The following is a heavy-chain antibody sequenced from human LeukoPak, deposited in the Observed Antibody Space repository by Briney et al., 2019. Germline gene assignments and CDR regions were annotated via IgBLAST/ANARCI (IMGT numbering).Heavy chain of an antibody. CDR2: INPSGGST. CDR3: ARDQRYSAPAWGMFPMVTRMDV. D-gene: IGHD3-16*01. V-gene: IGHV1-46*01. J-gene: IGHJ6*04. Sequence: ASVKVSCKASGYTFTSYYMHWVRQAPGQGLEWMGIINPSGGSTSYAQKFQGRVTMTRDMSTSTVYMELRSLRSDDTAVYYCARDQRYSAPAWGMFPMVTRMDVWGKGTTVTISS. CDR1: GYTFTSYY.